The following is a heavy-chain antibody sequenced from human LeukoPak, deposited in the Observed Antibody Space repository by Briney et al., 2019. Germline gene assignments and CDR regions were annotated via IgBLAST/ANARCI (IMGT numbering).Heavy chain of an antibody. CDR1: GFSFSGHW. J-gene: IGHJ4*02. V-gene: IGHV3-74*01. D-gene: IGHD3-22*01. CDR3: ARAAYDNSGYLTL. Sequence: PGGSLRLSCTASGFSFSGHWMHWARQLPGKGLVWVSRISPTGSTTSYADSVKGRFTVSRDNAKNTLYLQVNNLRAEDTAVYYCARAAYDNSGYLTLWGQGTLVTVSS. CDR2: ISPTGSTT.